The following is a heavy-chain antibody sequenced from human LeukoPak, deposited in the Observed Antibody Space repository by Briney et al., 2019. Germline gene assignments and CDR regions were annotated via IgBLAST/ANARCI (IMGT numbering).Heavy chain of an antibody. CDR2: INPKGTST. CDR3: VKDKAYDSSGNYPFDL. D-gene: IGHD3-22*01. V-gene: IGHV3-64D*09. J-gene: IGHJ4*02. CDR1: GFTFSSFG. Sequence: PVGSLRLSCSASGFTFSSFGMHWVRQAPGKGLEYVSAINPKGTSTYFADSVKGRFTMSRDNSKNTLFLQMRDLRPEDTAAYYCVKDKAYDSSGNYPFDLWGQGALVTVST.